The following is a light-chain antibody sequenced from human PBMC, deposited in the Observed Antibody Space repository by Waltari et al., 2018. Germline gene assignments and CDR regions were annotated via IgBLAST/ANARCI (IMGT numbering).Light chain of an antibody. Sequence: DIQMTQSPSSLSASPGDRVTIACRASQGISTSLNWYQQKPGKAPKRLIYSASSLESGVPSRFSGSGSGTDFTLTISSLQPEDFATYYCLQYNSNPFTFGPGTKLDI. CDR2: SAS. V-gene: IGKV1-17*01. CDR1: QGISTS. J-gene: IGKJ3*01. CDR3: LQYNSNPFT.